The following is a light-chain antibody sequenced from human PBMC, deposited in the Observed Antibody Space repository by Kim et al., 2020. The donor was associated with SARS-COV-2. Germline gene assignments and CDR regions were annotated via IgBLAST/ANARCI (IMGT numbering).Light chain of an antibody. CDR1: QSISSW. Sequence: SASVGDRVTITCRASQSISSWLAWYQQKPGKAPKLLIYDASSLESGVPSRFSGSVSGTEFTLTISSLQPDDFATYYCQQYSSSPFTFGQGTKLEIK. CDR2: DAS. V-gene: IGKV1-5*01. CDR3: QQYSSSPFT. J-gene: IGKJ2*01.